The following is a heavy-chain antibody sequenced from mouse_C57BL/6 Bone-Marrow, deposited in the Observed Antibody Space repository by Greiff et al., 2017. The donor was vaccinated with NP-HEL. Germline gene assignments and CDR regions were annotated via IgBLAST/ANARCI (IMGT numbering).Heavy chain of an antibody. J-gene: IGHJ2*01. Sequence: EVQRVESGGGLVKPGGSLKLSCAASGFTFSSYTMSWVRQTPEKRLEWVATISGGGGNTYYPDSVKGRFTISRDNAKNTLYLQMSSLRSEDTALYYCARHLTTARTYYFDYWGQGTTLTVSS. D-gene: IGHD1-2*01. V-gene: IGHV5-9*01. CDR3: ARHLTTARTYYFDY. CDR2: ISGGGGNT. CDR1: GFTFSSYT.